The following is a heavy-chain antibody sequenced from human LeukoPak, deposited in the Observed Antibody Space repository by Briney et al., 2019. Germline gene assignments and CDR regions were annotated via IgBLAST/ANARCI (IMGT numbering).Heavy chain of an antibody. CDR1: GFTFSSYA. J-gene: IGHJ4*02. V-gene: IGHV3-23*01. Sequence: PGGSLRLSCAASGFTFSSYAMSWVRQAPGKGLEWVSAISGSGGSTYYADSVKGRFTISRDNAKNSLYLQMNSLRAEDTAVYYCARSSLAAAEFDYWGQGTLVTVSS. D-gene: IGHD6-13*01. CDR2: ISGSGGST. CDR3: ARSSLAAAEFDY.